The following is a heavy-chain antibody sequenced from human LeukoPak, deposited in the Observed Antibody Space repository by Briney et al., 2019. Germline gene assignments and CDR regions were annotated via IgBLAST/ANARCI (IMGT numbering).Heavy chain of an antibody. D-gene: IGHD3-3*01. CDR1: GGSVSSSSYY. CDR3: ARHGGSGYDFWSGYYVHWFDP. CDR2: IYYSGST. Sequence: SETLSLTCTVSGGSVSSSSYYWGWIRQPPGTGLEWIGSIYYSGSTYYNPSLKSRVTISVDTSKNQFSLKLSSVTAADTAVYYCARHGGSGYDFWSGYYVHWFDPWGQGTLVTVSS. V-gene: IGHV4-39*01. J-gene: IGHJ5*02.